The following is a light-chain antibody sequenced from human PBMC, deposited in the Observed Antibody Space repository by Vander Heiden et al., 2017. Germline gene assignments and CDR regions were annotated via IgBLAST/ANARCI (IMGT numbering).Light chain of an antibody. Sequence: EIVLTQSPGTLSLSPGERATLSCRASQSVNTNYLAWYQQRPGQAPRLLIYATSSRATDIPDRFSGSGSGTDFTITISRLEPEDFAVYSGQQYGSSPYTFGQGTKVEIK. V-gene: IGKV3-20*01. J-gene: IGKJ2*01. CDR1: QSVNTNY. CDR2: ATS. CDR3: QQYGSSPYT.